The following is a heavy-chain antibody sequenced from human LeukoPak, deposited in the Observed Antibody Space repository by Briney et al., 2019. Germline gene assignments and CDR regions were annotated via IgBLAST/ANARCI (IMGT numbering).Heavy chain of an antibody. CDR1: GGTFSSYA. Sequence: SVKVSCKASGGTFSSYAISWVRQAPGQGLEWMGRIIPILGIANYAQKFQGRVTITADKSTSTAYMELSSLRSEDTAVYYCATASGGNHYYFDYWGQGTLVTVSS. CDR3: ATASGGNHYYFDY. V-gene: IGHV1-69*04. CDR2: IIPILGIA. D-gene: IGHD4-23*01. J-gene: IGHJ4*02.